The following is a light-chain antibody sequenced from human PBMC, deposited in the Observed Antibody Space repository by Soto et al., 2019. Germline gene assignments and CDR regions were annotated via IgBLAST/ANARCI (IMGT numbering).Light chain of an antibody. CDR1: QDIVAY. Sequence: IQVTQSPSSVSASVAARVTITFRASQDIVAYLAWYQHKPERATELLIRAVSTLQSGVPSRFSGSGSGTEFTLTISSLQPDDIATYYCQQSYYNPTFGQGTKVDI. CDR2: AVS. J-gene: IGKJ1*01. CDR3: QQSYYNPT. V-gene: IGKV1-12*01.